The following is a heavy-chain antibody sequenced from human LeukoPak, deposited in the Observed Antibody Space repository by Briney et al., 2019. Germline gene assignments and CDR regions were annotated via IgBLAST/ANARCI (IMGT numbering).Heavy chain of an antibody. CDR1: GYTCTGYC. V-gene: IGHV1-2*02. D-gene: IGHD3-3*01. J-gene: IGHJ4*02. Sequence: GASVKVSCKGSGYTCTGYCIHWLWQAIGQGLGWVGWSNPNSGGTSYAQKCQGRVTMTRDTSISTAYIEMSRLRSDDTAVYYCARVKRDEGGTYYDFWSGYYDFDYWGQGTLVTVSS. CDR3: ARVKRDEGGTYYDFWSGYYDFDY. CDR2: SNPNSGGT.